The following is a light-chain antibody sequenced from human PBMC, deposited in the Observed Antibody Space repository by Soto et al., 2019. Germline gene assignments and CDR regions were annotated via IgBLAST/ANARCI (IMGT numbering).Light chain of an antibody. J-gene: IGLJ3*02. CDR1: SSDVGAYNF. V-gene: IGLV2-11*01. CDR2: DVS. Sequence: CTGTSSDVGAYNFVSWYQQHPGRVPKLMIXDVSRRPSGVPDRFSGSKSGNTASLTISGLQADDEADYYCCSYAGSYTLVFGGGTKLTVL. CDR3: CSYAGSYTLV.